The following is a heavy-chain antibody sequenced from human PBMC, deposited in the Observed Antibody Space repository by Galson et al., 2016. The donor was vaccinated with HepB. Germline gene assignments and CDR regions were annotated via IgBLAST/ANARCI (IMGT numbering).Heavy chain of an antibody. J-gene: IGHJ3*02. CDR3: ARDQGGRAFDI. CDR1: GDSVSSGSYY. D-gene: IGHD3-16*01. V-gene: IGHV4-39*07. Sequence: ETLSLTCTVSGDSVSSGSYYWTWLRQPPGKGLEWIGGIYHSGSTNYNPSLKSRVTMSVDKSKNQLSLKLSSVTAADTAVYYCARDQGGRAFDIWGQGTMVTVSS. CDR2: IYHSGST.